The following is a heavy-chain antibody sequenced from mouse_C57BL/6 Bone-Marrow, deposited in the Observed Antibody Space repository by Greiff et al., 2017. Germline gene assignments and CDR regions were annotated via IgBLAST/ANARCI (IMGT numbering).Heavy chain of an antibody. CDR1: GYTFTSYW. Sequence: EVQLQQSGTVLARPGASVKMSCKTSGYTFTSYWMHWVKQRPGQGLEWIGAIYPGNSDTSYNQKFKGKAKLTAVTSASTAYMELSSLTNEDSAVYYCTRLYDGYRAWFAYWGQGTLVTVSA. D-gene: IGHD2-3*01. V-gene: IGHV1-5*01. CDR2: IYPGNSDT. CDR3: TRLYDGYRAWFAY. J-gene: IGHJ3*01.